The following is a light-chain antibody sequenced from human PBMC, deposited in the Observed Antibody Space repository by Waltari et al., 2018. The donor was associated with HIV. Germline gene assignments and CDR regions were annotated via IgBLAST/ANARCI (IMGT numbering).Light chain of an antibody. CDR2: DAS. V-gene: IGKV1-33*01. Sequence: DVLMTQSPSSLSASVGDRVTITCQASHDITNHLNWYQQKPGSAPKLLIYDASNLETGVPSRFSGSRSGTAFTFTVTSLQPEDIATYYCQQYDNLPLTFGGGTKVEI. J-gene: IGKJ4*01. CDR1: HDITNH. CDR3: QQYDNLPLT.